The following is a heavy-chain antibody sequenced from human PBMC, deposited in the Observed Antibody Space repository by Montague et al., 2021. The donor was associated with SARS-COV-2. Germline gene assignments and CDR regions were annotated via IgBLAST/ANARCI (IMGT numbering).Heavy chain of an antibody. V-gene: IGHV4-39*01. Sequence: SETLSLTCTVSGGSITVSRYDWGWIRQPPGKGLEWIGSVHYTGTTSYNPSLKSRLTISVDTSENQFSLKMTSVTASDTAVYYCARHRANAECFDVWGQGTMVTVSS. J-gene: IGHJ3*01. CDR3: ARHRANAECFDV. CDR1: GGSITVSRYD. CDR2: VHYTGTT. D-gene: IGHD1-1*01.